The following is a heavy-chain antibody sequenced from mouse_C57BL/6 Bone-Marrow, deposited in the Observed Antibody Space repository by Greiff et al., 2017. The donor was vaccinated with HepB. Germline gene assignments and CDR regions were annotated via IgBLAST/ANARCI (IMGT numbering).Heavy chain of an antibody. Sequence: EVKLVESGGGLVKPGGSLKLSCAASGFTFSSYAMSWVRQTPEKRLEWVATISDGGSYTYYPDNVKGRITISRDNAKNNLNLQMSHLKSEDTAMYYCARDAWVYAMDYWGQGTSVTVSS. CDR3: ARDAWVYAMDY. CDR1: GFTFSSYA. CDR2: ISDGGSYT. J-gene: IGHJ4*01. V-gene: IGHV5-4*01. D-gene: IGHD4-1*01.